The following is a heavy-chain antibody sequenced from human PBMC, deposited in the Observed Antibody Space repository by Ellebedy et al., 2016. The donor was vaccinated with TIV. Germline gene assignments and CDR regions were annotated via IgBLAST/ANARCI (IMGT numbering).Heavy chain of an antibody. CDR3: ATDKGWELPDYYYYSGMDV. V-gene: IGHV1-24*01. CDR2: FGHEDGAT. D-gene: IGHD1-26*01. CDR1: GYTLTALS. Sequence: AASVKVSCTVSGYTLTALSTHWVRHAPGKGLEWTGSFGHEDGATIYAPKFQARVTMTEDTSTDTAYMELSSLRSEDTAVYYCATDKGWELPDYYYYSGMDVWGQGTTVTGSS. J-gene: IGHJ6*02.